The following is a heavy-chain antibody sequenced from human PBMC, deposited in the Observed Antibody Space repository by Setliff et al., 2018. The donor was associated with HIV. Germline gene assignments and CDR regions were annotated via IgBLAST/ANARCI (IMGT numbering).Heavy chain of an antibody. D-gene: IGHD4-17*01. J-gene: IGHJ4*02. CDR1: GYSISSGYY. CDR3: ASLGPATVTTDWGFDD. V-gene: IGHV4-38-2*02. Sequence: SETLSLTCTVSGYSISSGYYWGWIRQPPGKGLEWIGSIYHSVSTYYNPSLKSRVTISVDTSKNQFPLKLSSVTAADTAVYYCASLGPATVTTDWGFDDWGQGTLVTVSS. CDR2: IYHSVST.